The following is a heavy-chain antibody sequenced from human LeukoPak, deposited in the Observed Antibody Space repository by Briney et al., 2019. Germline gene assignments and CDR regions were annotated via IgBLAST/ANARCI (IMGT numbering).Heavy chain of an antibody. CDR2: IYSGGST. V-gene: IGHV3-53*01. D-gene: IGHD4-17*01. CDR3: AKDLWDDYGDYVFEG. Sequence: PGGSLRLSCAASGFTVSSNYMSWVRQAPGKGLEWVSVIYSGGSTYYADSVKGRFTISRDNSKNTLYLQMNSLRAEDTAVYYCAKDLWDDYGDYVFEGWGQGTLVTVSS. CDR1: GFTVSSNY. J-gene: IGHJ4*02.